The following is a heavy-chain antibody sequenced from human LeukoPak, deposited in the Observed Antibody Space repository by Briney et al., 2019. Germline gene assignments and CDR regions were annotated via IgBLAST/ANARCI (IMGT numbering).Heavy chain of an antibody. CDR1: GGSFSGYY. V-gene: IGHV4-34*01. J-gene: IGHJ3*02. Sequence: PSETLSLTCAVYGGSFSGYYWSWIRQPPGKGLEWIGEINHSGSTNYNPSLKSRVTISIDTSKNQFSLILSPVTAADTALYYCARVPLSGHYYDSFDIWGHGTFVTVSS. CDR3: ARVPLSGHYYDSFDI. D-gene: IGHD1-26*01. CDR2: INHSGST.